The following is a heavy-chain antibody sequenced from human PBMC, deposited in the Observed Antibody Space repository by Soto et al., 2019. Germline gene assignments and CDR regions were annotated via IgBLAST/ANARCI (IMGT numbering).Heavy chain of an antibody. J-gene: IGHJ6*02. D-gene: IGHD3-10*01. Sequence: GGSLRLSCAASGFTFSSYAMSWVRQAPGKGLEWVSAISGSGGSTYYADSVEGRFTISRDNSKNTLYLQMNSLRAEDTAVYYCAKALNYYGSGSYYYYYGMDVWGQGTTVTVSS. V-gene: IGHV3-23*01. CDR2: ISGSGGST. CDR1: GFTFSSYA. CDR3: AKALNYYGSGSYYYYYGMDV.